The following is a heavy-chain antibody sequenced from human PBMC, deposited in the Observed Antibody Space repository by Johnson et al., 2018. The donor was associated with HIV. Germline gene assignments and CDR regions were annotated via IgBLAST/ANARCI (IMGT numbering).Heavy chain of an antibody. D-gene: IGHD3-22*01. V-gene: IGHV3-30*18. CDR1: GFTFSSYG. CDR3: AKDGLIEPYYYDSSGARLGAFDI. J-gene: IGHJ3*02. Sequence: QVQLVESGGGVVQPGRSLRLSCAASGFTFSSYGMHWVRQAPGKGLEWVAVISLDGSDKYYADSVKGRFTISRDNSKNTLYLQMNSLRAEDTAVYYCAKDGLIEPYYYDSSGARLGAFDIWGQGTMVTVAS. CDR2: ISLDGSDK.